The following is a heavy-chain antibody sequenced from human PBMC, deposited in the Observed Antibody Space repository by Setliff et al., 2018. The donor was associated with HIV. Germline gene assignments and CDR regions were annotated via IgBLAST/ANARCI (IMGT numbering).Heavy chain of an antibody. CDR1: GVSISSSSYF. J-gene: IGHJ6*02. D-gene: IGHD6-13*01. CDR2: IYFSGST. V-gene: IGHV4-39*01. CDR3: ASGIAAASPNYYYYFGMDV. Sequence: SSETLSLTCAVSGVSISSSSYFWGWIRRPPGTGLDWIGSIYFSGSTYYNPSLESRVTISMDTSKNQFSLELTSVTAADTAVYYCASGIAAASPNYYYYFGMDVWGQGTTVTVSS.